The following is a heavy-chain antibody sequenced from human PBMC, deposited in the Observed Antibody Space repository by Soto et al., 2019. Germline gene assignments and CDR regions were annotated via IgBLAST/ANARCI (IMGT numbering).Heavy chain of an antibody. CDR3: ATEYNYGFER. CDR1: GGSIGPYF. J-gene: IGHJ1*01. Sequence: SETLSLTCIVSGGSIGPYFWSWIRQPPGKTLEWLGYIYYSGSTNYNPYLKSRVTVSVDTSKNQVSLNLISVTAADTAVYYCATEYNYGFERWGRGTLVTVS. D-gene: IGHD5-18*01. CDR2: IYYSGST. V-gene: IGHV4-59*01.